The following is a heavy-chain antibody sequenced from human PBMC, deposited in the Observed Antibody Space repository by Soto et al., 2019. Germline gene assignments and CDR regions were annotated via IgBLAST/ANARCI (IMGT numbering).Heavy chain of an antibody. CDR3: ASSDYYGSASH. CDR1: GVPISTYY. Sequence: QVQLQESGPGLVKPSETLSLTCTVSGVPISTYYWSWIRQPPGKGLEWIGYIYYSGSTNYNPSLKSRVTISINPSKYQFSLQLNSVTAADTAVYYCASSDYYGSASHWGQGTLVTVSS. CDR2: IYYSGST. D-gene: IGHD3-10*01. J-gene: IGHJ4*02. V-gene: IGHV4-59*01.